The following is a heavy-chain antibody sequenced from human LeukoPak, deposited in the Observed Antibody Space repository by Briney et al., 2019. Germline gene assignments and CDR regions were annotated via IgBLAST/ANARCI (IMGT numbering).Heavy chain of an antibody. Sequence: ASVKVSCKASGGTFSSYAISWVRQAPGQGLEWMGGIIPIFGTANYAQKFQGRVTITADESTSTAYMELSSLRSEDTAVYYCAREPDFWSGYHFWGQGTLVTVSS. V-gene: IGHV1-69*01. CDR1: GGTFSSYA. CDR2: IIPIFGTA. J-gene: IGHJ4*02. CDR3: AREPDFWSGYHF. D-gene: IGHD3-3*01.